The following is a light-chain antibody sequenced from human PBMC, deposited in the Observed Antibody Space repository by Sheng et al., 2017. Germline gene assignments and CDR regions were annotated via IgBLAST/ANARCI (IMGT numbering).Light chain of an antibody. CDR2: AAS. Sequence: DIQMTQSPSSLSASVGDRVTITCRASQSISSYLNWYQQKPGKAPKLLIYAASSLQSGVPSRFSGSGSGTDFTLTISSLQPEDFATYYCQQSYSPKALTFGGGTKGGDQT. CDR1: QSISSY. V-gene: IGKV1-39*01. J-gene: IGKJ4*01. CDR3: QQSYSPKALT.